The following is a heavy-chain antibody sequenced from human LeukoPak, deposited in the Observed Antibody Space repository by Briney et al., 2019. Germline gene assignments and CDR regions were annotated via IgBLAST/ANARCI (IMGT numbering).Heavy chain of an antibody. J-gene: IGHJ4*02. CDR2: TGTTGDA. D-gene: IGHD2-2*02. CDR1: GFTFSNYD. V-gene: IGHV3-13*04. CDR3: ARAPAFKIYQLDY. Sequence: GGSLRLSCAASGFTFSNYDMHWVRHATGKGLEWVSATGTTGDAYYPGSVKGRFTISRDNAENSLYLQMNSLRAGDTAVYYCARAPAFKIYQLDYWGQGILVTVSS.